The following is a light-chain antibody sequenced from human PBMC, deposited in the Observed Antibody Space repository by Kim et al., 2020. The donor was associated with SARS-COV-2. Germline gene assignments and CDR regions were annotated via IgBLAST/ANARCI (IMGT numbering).Light chain of an antibody. J-gene: IGKJ4*01. V-gene: IGKV3D-11*01. CDR1: QGVDTY. CDR3: QQRRAWPLT. CDR2: DGF. Sequence: LSPGERATRSCRASQGVDTYLVWYQQKPGQAPRLLIYDGFNRATGVPARFSGSGSGTDFTLTISNLELEDFAVYYCQQRRAWPLTFGGGTKVDIK.